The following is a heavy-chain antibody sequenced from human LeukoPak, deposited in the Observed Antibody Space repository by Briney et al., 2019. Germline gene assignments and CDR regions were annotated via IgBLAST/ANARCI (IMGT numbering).Heavy chain of an antibody. CDR3: ARVAYSSGVDC. V-gene: IGHV3-21*01. Sequence: PGGSLRFSCAASGFTFSSYSMNWVRQAPGKGLEWVSSISSSSIYIYYADSLKGRFTISRDNAKNSLYLQMNSLRAEDTAVYYCARVAYSSGVDCWGQGTLVTVSS. D-gene: IGHD6-19*01. CDR2: ISSSSIYI. J-gene: IGHJ4*02. CDR1: GFTFSSYS.